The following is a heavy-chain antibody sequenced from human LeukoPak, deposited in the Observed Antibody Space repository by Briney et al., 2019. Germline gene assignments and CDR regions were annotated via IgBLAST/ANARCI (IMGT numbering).Heavy chain of an antibody. J-gene: IGHJ4*02. V-gene: IGHV3-9*01. CDR3: ARASYGSGSYLDY. Sequence: GRSLRLSCAASGFTFDDYAMHWVRQAPGKGLEWVSGISWNSGSIGYADSVKGRFTISRDNAKNSLYLQMNSLRAEDTAVYYCARASYGSGSYLDYWGQGTLVTVSS. CDR1: GFTFDDYA. D-gene: IGHD3-10*01. CDR2: ISWNSGSI.